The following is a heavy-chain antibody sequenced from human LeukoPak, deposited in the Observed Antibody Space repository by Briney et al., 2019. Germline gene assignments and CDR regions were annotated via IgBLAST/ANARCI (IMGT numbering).Heavy chain of an antibody. Sequence: SETLSLTCAVHDGPFSGYYWSWIRQPPGKGLEWIGEISQRGSPNYNPSLKSRVTISINTPKKQCSVELSSVTAADTAVYYCAALSGYNWNYVSFDYWGQGTLVTVSS. D-gene: IGHD1-7*01. CDR1: DGPFSGYY. V-gene: IGHV4-34*01. CDR3: AALSGYNWNYVSFDY. CDR2: ISQRGSP. J-gene: IGHJ4*02.